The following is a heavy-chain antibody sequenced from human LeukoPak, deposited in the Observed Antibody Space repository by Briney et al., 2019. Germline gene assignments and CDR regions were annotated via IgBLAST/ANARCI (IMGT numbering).Heavy chain of an antibody. D-gene: IGHD2-2*01. V-gene: IGHV3-23*01. CDR1: RFAFSNYA. J-gene: IGHJ6*02. CDR3: ASTLKKGDYYYYYGMDV. Sequence: GGSLRLSCAASRFAFSNYAMSWVRQAPGKGLEWVSTISGSGGSTYYADSVKGRFTISRDNSKNTLHLQMNSLRAEDTAVYYCASTLKKGDYYYYYGMDVWGQGTTVTVSS. CDR2: ISGSGGST.